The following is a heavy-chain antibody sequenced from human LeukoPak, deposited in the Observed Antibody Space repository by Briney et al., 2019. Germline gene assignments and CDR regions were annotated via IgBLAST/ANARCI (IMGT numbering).Heavy chain of an antibody. CDR3: ATDVRGLVPYYFDF. V-gene: IGHV4-59*01. CDR1: GGSISSYY. J-gene: IGHJ4*02. D-gene: IGHD3-10*02. Sequence: SETLSLTCAVSGGSISSYYWNWIRQPPGKGLEWIGYIYYSGSTNYNPSLKSRVTISIDTSKNQLSLQLTSVIAADTAVYYCATDVRGLVPYYFDFWGQGTLVTVSS. CDR2: IYYSGST.